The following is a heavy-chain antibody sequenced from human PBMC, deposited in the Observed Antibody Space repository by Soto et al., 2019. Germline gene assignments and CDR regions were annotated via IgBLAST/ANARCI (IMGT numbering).Heavy chain of an antibody. CDR2: IIPIFGTA. CDR3: ARASRETGIAVAGTFDY. J-gene: IGHJ4*02. D-gene: IGHD6-19*01. Sequence: ASVKVSCKASGGTFSSYAISWVRQAPGQGLEWMGGIIPIFGTANYAQKFQGRVTITADESTSTAYMELSSLRSEDTAVYYCARASRETGIAVAGTFDYWGQGTLVTVSS. CDR1: GGTFSSYA. V-gene: IGHV1-69*13.